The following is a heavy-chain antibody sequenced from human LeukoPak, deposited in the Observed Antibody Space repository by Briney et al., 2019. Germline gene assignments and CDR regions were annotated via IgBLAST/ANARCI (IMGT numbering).Heavy chain of an antibody. CDR2: IYYSGST. CDR3: ARALRYCSSTSCDVFDY. D-gene: IGHD2-2*01. Sequence: PSETLSLTCAVYGGSFSGYYWSWIRQPPGKGLEWIGYIYYSGSTYYNPSLKSRVTISVDTSKNQFSLKLSSVTAADTAVYYCARALRYCSSTSCDVFDYWGQGTLVTVSS. J-gene: IGHJ4*02. CDR1: GGSFSGYY. V-gene: IGHV4-34*09.